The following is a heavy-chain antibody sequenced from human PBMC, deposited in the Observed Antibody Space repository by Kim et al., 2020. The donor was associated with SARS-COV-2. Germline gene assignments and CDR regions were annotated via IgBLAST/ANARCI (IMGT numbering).Heavy chain of an antibody. V-gene: IGHV4-39*01. D-gene: IGHD3-10*01. J-gene: IGHJ3*02. CDR2: IYYSGST. CDR3: ARQPLSLMVRGVINDAFDI. CDR1: GGSISSSSYY. Sequence: SETLSLTCTVSGGSISSSSYYWGWIRQPPGKGLEWIGSIYYSGSTYYNLSLKSRVTISVDTSKNQFSLKLSSVTAADTAVYYCARQPLSLMVRGVINDAFDIWGQGTMVTVSS.